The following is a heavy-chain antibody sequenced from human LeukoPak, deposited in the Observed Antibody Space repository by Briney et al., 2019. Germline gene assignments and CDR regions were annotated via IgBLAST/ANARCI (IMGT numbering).Heavy chain of an antibody. CDR2: INPNSGGT. J-gene: IGHJ4*02. CDR1: GYTFTGYY. Sequence: ASVKVSCKASGYTFTGYYMHWVRQAPGQGLEWMGWINPNSGGTNYAQKFQGRVTMTRDTSISTAYMEPSRLRSDDTAVYYCARADSSSWYYFDYWGQGTLVTVSS. V-gene: IGHV1-2*02. CDR3: ARADSSSWYYFDY. D-gene: IGHD6-13*01.